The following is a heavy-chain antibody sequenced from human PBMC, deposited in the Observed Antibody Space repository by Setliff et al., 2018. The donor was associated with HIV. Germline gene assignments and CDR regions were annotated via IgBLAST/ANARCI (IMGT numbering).Heavy chain of an antibody. Sequence: EASVKVSCKASGYSFTAYGISWVRQAPGQGFEWMGWINIDSGHTNFAQKFQDRVTVTTDTSTNTTYMELRGLRSDDTATYYCATMEGDHNIPDWVDPWGQGTLVTVSS. CDR2: INIDSGHT. CDR3: ATMEGDHNIPDWVDP. D-gene: IGHD2-21*01. CDR1: GYSFTAYG. V-gene: IGHV1-18*01. J-gene: IGHJ5*02.